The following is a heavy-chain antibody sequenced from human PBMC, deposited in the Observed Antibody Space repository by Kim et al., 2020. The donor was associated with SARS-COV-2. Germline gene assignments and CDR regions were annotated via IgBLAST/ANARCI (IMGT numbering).Heavy chain of an antibody. CDR1: GLTFSSYA. V-gene: IGHV3-30*04. D-gene: IGHD2-21*02. CDR3: ARDWGDIRPYCGGDCYSLTGYYFDF. Sequence: GGSLRLSCAASGLTFSSYAMHWVRQAPGKGLEWVAVISYDGSNKYYADSVKGRFTISRDNSKNTLYLQMNSLRAEDTAVYYCARDWGDIRPYCGGDCYSLTGYYFDFWGQGTLVTVSS. J-gene: IGHJ4*02. CDR2: ISYDGSNK.